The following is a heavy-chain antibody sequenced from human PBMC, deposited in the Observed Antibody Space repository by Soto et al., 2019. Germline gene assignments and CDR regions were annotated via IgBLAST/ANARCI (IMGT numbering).Heavy chain of an antibody. CDR2: INWNGGST. D-gene: IGHD3-9*01. CDR3: AREGGYFDWLLSLYYYYRMDV. J-gene: IGHJ6*02. CDR1: GFTFDDYG. V-gene: IGHV3-20*04. Sequence: GALRLSCAASGFTFDDYGMSWVRQAPGKGLERVSGINWNGGSTGYADSVKGRFTISRDNAKNSLYLQMNSLRAEDTALYYCAREGGYFDWLLSLYYYYRMDVWGQGTTVPVSS.